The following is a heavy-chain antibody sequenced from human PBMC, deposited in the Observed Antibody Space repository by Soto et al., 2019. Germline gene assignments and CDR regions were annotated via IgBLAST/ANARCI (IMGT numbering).Heavy chain of an antibody. J-gene: IGHJ6*02. CDR1: GGTFSSYA. D-gene: IGHD5-18*01. CDR2: IIPIFGTA. Sequence: VASVKVSCKASGGTFSSYAISWVRQAPGQGLEWMGGIIPIFGTANYAQKFQGRVTITADESTSTAYMELSSLRSEDTAVYYCARGGYSPGGYYYYGMDVWGQGTTVTVSS. CDR3: ARGGYSPGGYYYYGMDV. V-gene: IGHV1-69*13.